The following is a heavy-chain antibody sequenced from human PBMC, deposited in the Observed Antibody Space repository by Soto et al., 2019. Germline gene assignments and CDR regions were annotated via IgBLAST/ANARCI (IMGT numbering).Heavy chain of an antibody. CDR2: ISLGGGNT. V-gene: IGHV3-23*01. CDR3: ARGPYIAARSLDY. D-gene: IGHD6-6*01. Sequence: EVHLLESGGDLVQPGGSLRLSCAASAFMFSNYAMSWVRQAPGKGLEWVSTISLGGGNTHYADSVKGRFTISRDNSKNTLYLQMNSLRAEDTAVYYCARGPYIAARSLDYWGQGTLVTVSS. CDR1: AFMFSNYA. J-gene: IGHJ4*02.